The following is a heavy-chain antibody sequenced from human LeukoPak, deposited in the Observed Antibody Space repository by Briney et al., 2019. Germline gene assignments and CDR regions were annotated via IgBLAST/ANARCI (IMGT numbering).Heavy chain of an antibody. V-gene: IGHV1-8*01. D-gene: IGHD3-10*01. CDR2: MSPNSGDT. CDR1: GYTFTSYD. Sequence: GASVKVSCKASGYTFTSYDFNWVRQATGQRPEWMGWMSPNSGDTGYAQKFQGRVTMTRNTSISTAYMELSSLRSEDTAVYYCARGRMVRGVPQFDYWGQGTLVTVSS. CDR3: ARGRMVRGVPQFDY. J-gene: IGHJ4*02.